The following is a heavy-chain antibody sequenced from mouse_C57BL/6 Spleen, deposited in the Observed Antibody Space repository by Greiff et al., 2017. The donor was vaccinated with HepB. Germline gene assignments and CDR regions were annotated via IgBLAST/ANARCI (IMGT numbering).Heavy chain of an antibody. J-gene: IGHJ2*01. D-gene: IGHD2-10*01. V-gene: IGHV1-15*01. Sequence: QVQLKQSGAELVRPGASVTLSCKASGYTFTDYEMHWVKQTPVHGLEWIGAIDPETGGTAYNQKFKGKAILTADKSSSTAYMELRSLTSEDSAVYYCTRGWPLHFDYWGQGTTLTVSS. CDR1: GYTFTDYE. CDR2: IDPETGGT. CDR3: TRGWPLHFDY.